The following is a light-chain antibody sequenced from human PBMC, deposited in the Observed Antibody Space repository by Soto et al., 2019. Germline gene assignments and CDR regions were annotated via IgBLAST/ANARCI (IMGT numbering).Light chain of an antibody. Sequence: QSVLTQPASVSGSPGQSITISCTGTSSDVGGYNYVSWYQQHPGKAPKLMIYDVSNRPSGVSNRFSGSKSGNTASLTISGLQAEYDTDYYCTSYTSSTAYVFVTGSKVPV. V-gene: IGLV2-14*01. CDR3: TSYTSSTAYV. CDR1: SSDVGGYNY. CDR2: DVS. J-gene: IGLJ1*01.